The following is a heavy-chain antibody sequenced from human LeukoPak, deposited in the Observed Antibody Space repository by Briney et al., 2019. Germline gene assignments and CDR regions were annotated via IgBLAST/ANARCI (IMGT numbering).Heavy chain of an antibody. CDR3: AKDYYEFWSGHGYFDY. Sequence: PGRSLRLSCAASGFTFDDYAMHWVRQAPGKGLEWVSGISWNSGSLCYADSVKGRFTISRDNAKNSLYLQMNSLRAEDTALYYCAKDYYEFWSGHGYFDYWGQGTLVKVSS. V-gene: IGHV3-9*01. J-gene: IGHJ4*02. D-gene: IGHD3-3*01. CDR2: ISWNSGSL. CDR1: GFTFDDYA.